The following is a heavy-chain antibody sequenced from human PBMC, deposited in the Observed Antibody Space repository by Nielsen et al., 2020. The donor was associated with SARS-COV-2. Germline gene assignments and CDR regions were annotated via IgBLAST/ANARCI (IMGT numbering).Heavy chain of an antibody. Sequence: SETLSLTCTVSGGSISSGGYYWSWIRQHPGKDLEWIGYIYYSGSTYYNPSLKSRVTISVDTSKNQFSLKLSSVTAADTAVYYCARHARSRIFGVVIISWFDPWGQGTLVTVSS. V-gene: IGHV4-31*03. J-gene: IGHJ5*02. CDR1: GGSISSGGYY. CDR3: ARHARSRIFGVVIISWFDP. D-gene: IGHD3-3*01. CDR2: IYYSGST.